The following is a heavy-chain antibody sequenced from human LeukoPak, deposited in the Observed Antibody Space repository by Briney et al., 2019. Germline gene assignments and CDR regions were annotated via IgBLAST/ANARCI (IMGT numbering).Heavy chain of an antibody. CDR2: INSDGSST. V-gene: IGHV3-74*01. CDR1: GFTFSRYW. J-gene: IGHJ4*02. CDR3: ARIVLSGGYELVDY. Sequence: PGGSLRLSCAASGFTFSRYWMHWVRQAPGKGLVWVSRINSDGSSTTYADSVKGRFTISRDNAKNSLYLQMNSLRVEDTALYYCARIVLSGGYELVDYWGQGTLLTVSS. D-gene: IGHD5-12*01.